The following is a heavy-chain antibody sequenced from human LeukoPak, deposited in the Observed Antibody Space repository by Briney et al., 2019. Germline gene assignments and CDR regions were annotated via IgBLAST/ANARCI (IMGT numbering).Heavy chain of an antibody. CDR2: TYYRSKWYN. CDR1: GDSVSSNSAA. V-gene: IGHV6-1*01. Sequence: SQTLSLTCAISGDSVSSNSAAWNWIRQSRSRGLEWLGRTYYRSKWYNDYAVSVKSRITINPDTSKNQFSLQLNSVTPEDTAVYYCARDMAYNWKGVQRGAFDIWGRGTMVTVSS. D-gene: IGHD1-20*01. CDR3: ARDMAYNWKGVQRGAFDI. J-gene: IGHJ3*02.